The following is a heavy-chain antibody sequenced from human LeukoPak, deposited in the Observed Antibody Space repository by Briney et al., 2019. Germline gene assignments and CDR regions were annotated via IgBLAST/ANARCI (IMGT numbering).Heavy chain of an antibody. CDR3: ARGGRWLQLRALDY. D-gene: IGHD5-24*01. CDR1: GFTFSSYW. CDR2: IKQDGSEK. Sequence: PGGSLRLSCAASGFTFSSYWMSWVRQAPGKGLEWVANIKQDGSEKYYVDSVKGRFTISRDNAKNSLYLQMNSLRAEDTAVYYCARGGRWLQLRALDYWGQGTLVTVSS. V-gene: IGHV3-7*01. J-gene: IGHJ4*02.